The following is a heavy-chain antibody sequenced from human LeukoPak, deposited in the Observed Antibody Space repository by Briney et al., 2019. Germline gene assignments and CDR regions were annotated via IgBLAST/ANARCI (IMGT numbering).Heavy chain of an antibody. CDR2: ISYDGSNK. CDR3: ARDHRGDRY. Sequence: GGSLRLSCAASGFTFSSYSMHWVRQAPGKGLEWVAVISYDGSNKYYADSVKGRFTISRGNAKNSLYLQMNSLRAEDTAVYYCARDHRGDRYWGQGTLVTVSS. D-gene: IGHD4-17*01. J-gene: IGHJ4*02. CDR1: GFTFSSYS. V-gene: IGHV3-30*03.